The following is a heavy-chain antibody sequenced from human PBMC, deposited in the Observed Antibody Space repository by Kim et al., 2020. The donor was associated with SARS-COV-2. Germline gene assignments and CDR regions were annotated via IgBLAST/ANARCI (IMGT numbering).Heavy chain of an antibody. J-gene: IGHJ6*04. CDR2: MAHDGSQQ. V-gene: IGHV3-30*18. Sequence: GGSLRLSCAASGFTFSLYGMHWVRQAPGKGLEWVAVMAHDGSQQYYADSVKGRFLISRDNSKNTLYLQMNSLTTEDTAVYYCAKTVDLRKTWNVVKYAMGVWGRGTTDTVS. CDR3: AKTVDLRKTWNVVKYAMGV. CDR1: GFTFSLYG. D-gene: IGHD1-1*01.